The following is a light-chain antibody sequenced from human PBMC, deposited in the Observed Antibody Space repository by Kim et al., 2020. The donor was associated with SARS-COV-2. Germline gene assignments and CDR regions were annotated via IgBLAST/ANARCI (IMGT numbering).Light chain of an antibody. CDR2: GAS. CDR3: QQYISYYT. Sequence: SASVGDIVTITCRASQSGSSSLGWYQQKPAKAPKLLIYGASRLENGVPSRFSGSGSGTEFTLTSSSLQPDDFATYYCQQYISYYTFGQGTKLEI. J-gene: IGKJ2*01. CDR1: QSGSSS. V-gene: IGKV1-5*01.